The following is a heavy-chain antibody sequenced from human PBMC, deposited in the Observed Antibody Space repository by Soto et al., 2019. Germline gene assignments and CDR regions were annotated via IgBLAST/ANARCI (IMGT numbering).Heavy chain of an antibody. V-gene: IGHV3-33*01. CDR3: ARTIGHRPDY. CDR1: GYNFGSHC. J-gene: IGHJ4*02. Sequence: QVQLVESGGGVVQPGRSLRLSCAGSGYNFGSHCIHWVRRAPGKGLEWLAVVWYDGSKEYYADSVKGRFTVSKDNSINTTYLQINSRRGDDTAVYYCARTIGHRPDYWCQGTLVTVSS. CDR2: VWYDGSKE.